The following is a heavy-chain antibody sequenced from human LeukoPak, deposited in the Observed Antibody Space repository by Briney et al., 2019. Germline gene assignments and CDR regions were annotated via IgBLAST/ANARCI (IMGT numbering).Heavy chain of an antibody. CDR3: AKVGPGDDVWGCLDPYPYWFDP. CDR1: GFTFSSYA. J-gene: IGHJ5*02. D-gene: IGHD3-16*01. V-gene: IGHV3-23*01. Sequence: GGSLRLSCAASGFTFSSYAMRWVRQPPGKGLEWVSAISCSGGSTYYADSVKGRFTISRDNSKNTLSLQINSLRGEGPAVNYCAKVGPGDDVWGCLDPYPYWFDPWGQGTLLTVSS. CDR2: ISCSGGST.